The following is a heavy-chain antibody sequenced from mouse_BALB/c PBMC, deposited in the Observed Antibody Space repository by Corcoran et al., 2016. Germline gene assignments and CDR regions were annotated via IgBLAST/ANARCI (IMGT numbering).Heavy chain of an antibody. D-gene: IGHD2-1*01. CDR3: ASYGNYYYYCYDDG. Sequence: EVQLQQSGPELVQPEASMNMSCKASGYTFTSYVMHWVKQKPGQGLEWIGYINPYNDVTKYNEKFKGKATLTSDKSSSTAYMELSSLTSEDSAVYDCASYGNYYYYCYDDGWGAGTTVTVSS. CDR1: GYTFTSYV. V-gene: IGHV1S136*01. J-gene: IGHJ1*01. CDR2: INPYNDVT.